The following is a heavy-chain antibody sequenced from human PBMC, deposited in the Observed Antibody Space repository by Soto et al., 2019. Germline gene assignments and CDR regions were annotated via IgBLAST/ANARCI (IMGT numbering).Heavy chain of an antibody. Sequence: QVQLVQSGAEVKKPGSSVKVSCKASGGTFSPYTVNWVRQAPGQGLEWMGRIIPLLGVTNYAQKFQARVTLTADTSTTTAYMELSGLRFEDTAVYYCARDWESTVSTWSFGAFWGRGTLVTVSS. CDR2: IIPLLGVT. V-gene: IGHV1-69*08. D-gene: IGHD3-10*01. J-gene: IGHJ4*02. CDR3: ARDWESTVSTWSFGAF. CDR1: GGTFSPYT.